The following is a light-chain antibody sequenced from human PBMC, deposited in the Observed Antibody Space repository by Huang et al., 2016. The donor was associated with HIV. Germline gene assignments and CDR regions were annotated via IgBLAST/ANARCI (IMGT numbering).Light chain of an antibody. V-gene: IGKV1-9*01. CDR3: LQLNNYPGT. CDR2: AAS. Sequence: IQLTQSPASLSASVGDRVTITCRASQDISSYLAWYQQKPGKALNLLIYAASTLESGIPSRFSGSGSGTDFTLTINNLQPEDFATYYCLQLNNYPGTFGPGTNVDV. J-gene: IGKJ3*01. CDR1: QDISSY.